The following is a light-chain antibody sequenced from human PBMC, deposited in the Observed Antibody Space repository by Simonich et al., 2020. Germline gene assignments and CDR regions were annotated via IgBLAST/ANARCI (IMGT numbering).Light chain of an antibody. CDR3: QKYNSALFT. CDR2: AAS. Sequence: DIQMTQSPSSVSASVGDRVTITCRASQGISSWLAWYQQKPGKVPKLLIYAASTLQSRVPSRFSGSGSGTDFTLTISSLQPEDVATYYCQKYNSALFTFGPGTKVDIK. V-gene: IGKV1-27*01. J-gene: IGKJ3*01. CDR1: QGISSW.